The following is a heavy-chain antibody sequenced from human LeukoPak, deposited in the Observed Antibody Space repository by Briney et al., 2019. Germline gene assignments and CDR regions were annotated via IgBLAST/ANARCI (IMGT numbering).Heavy chain of an antibody. Sequence: GGSLRLSCEVSGFTLRSFGIHWVRQAPGKGLEWVAVIWYDGNRKYYADSVKGRFSISRDDSKNTVYLQMNSLRPEDTAVYYCARGNHYYDSSGYEYFDYWGQGTLVTVSS. CDR3: ARGNHYYDSSGYEYFDY. D-gene: IGHD3-22*01. J-gene: IGHJ4*02. V-gene: IGHV3-33*01. CDR1: GFTLRSFG. CDR2: IWYDGNRK.